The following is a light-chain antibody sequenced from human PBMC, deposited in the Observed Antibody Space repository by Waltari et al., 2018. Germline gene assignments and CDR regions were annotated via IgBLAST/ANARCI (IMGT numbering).Light chain of an antibody. J-gene: IGLJ3*02. CDR2: GNT. V-gene: IGLV1-40*01. CDR3: QSYDSSLTAWV. Sequence: QSVLTQPPSVSGAPGQRVTISCTGSNSNIGAGFDVHWYKQIPVTAPKVLIYGNTNRPSGVPDRFSGSKSGTSASLAITGLQAGDEADYYCQSYDSSLTAWVFGGGTRLTVL. CDR1: NSNIGAGFD.